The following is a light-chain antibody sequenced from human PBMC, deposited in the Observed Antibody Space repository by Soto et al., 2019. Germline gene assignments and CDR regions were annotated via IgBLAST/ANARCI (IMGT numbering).Light chain of an antibody. Sequence: EIVMTQSPATLSVSPGERATLSCRASRRVSSNLAWYQQKPGQAPRLLMYGASTRATGIPARFSGSGSGTEFTLTISSLQSEDFALYYCQQYNNWPPYTFGQGTKLEIK. CDR2: GAS. CDR3: QQYNNWPPYT. CDR1: RRVSSN. J-gene: IGKJ2*01. V-gene: IGKV3-15*01.